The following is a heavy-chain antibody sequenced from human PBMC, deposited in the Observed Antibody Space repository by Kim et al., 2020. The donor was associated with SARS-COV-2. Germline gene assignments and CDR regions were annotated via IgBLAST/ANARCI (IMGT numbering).Heavy chain of an antibody. J-gene: IGHJ4*02. CDR3: AKDHLFQWQGGGIDY. V-gene: IGHV3-43*01. Sequence: GGSLRLSCAASGFTFDDYTMHWVRQAPGKGLEWVSLISWDGGSTYYADSVKGRFTISRDNSKNSLYLQMNSLRTEDTALYYCAKDHLFQWQGGGIDYWGQGTLVTVSS. CDR2: ISWDGGST. CDR1: GFTFDDYT. D-gene: IGHD3-16*01.